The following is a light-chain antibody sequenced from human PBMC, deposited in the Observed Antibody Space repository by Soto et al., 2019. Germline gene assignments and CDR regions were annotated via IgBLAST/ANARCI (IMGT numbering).Light chain of an antibody. CDR2: GAS. J-gene: IGKJ1*01. CDR3: QQYKNWPT. V-gene: IGKV3-15*01. Sequence: EIVMTQSPATLSASPGERATLSCRASQSVSSNLAWYQQKLGQAPRLLIYGASTRATGIPARLSGSGSGTEFTLTISSLQSEDFAVYYCQQYKNWPTFGQGTKVEIK. CDR1: QSVSSN.